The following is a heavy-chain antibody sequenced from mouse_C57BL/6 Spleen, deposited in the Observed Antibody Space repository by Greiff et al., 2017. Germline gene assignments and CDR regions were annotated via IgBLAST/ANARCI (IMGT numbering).Heavy chain of an antibody. V-gene: IGHV1-15*01. CDR1: GYTFTNYE. J-gene: IGHJ2*01. Sequence: QVQLQQSGAELVRPGASVTLSCKASGYTFTNYEMHWVKQTPVHGLEWIGAIDPETGGTAYNQKFKGKAILTADKSSSTAYMELRSLTSEDSAVYYCTSYDGVYFDYWGQGTTLTVSS. CDR3: TSYDGVYFDY. CDR2: IDPETGGT. D-gene: IGHD2-12*01.